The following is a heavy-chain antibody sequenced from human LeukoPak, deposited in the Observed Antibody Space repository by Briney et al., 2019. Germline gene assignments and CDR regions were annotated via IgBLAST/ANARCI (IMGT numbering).Heavy chain of an antibody. CDR3: ATGTRYAHWYYFDY. D-gene: IGHD2-8*02. J-gene: IGHJ4*02. Sequence: ASVKVSCKVSGYTLTELSMHWVRQAPGKGLEWMGGFDPEDGETIYAQKFQGRVTMTEDTSTDTAYMELSSLRSEDTAVYYCATGTRYAHWYYFDYWGQGTLVTVSS. CDR1: GYTLTELS. CDR2: FDPEDGET. V-gene: IGHV1-24*01.